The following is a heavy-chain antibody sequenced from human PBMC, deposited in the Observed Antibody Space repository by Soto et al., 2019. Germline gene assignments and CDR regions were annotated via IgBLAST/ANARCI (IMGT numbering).Heavy chain of an antibody. CDR3: AMEKVGAVDY. D-gene: IGHD1-26*01. CDR1: GCTFTSYD. J-gene: IGHJ4*02. CDR2: MNLNSGNT. V-gene: IGHV1-8*01. Sequence: QVQLVQSGAEVKKPGDSVKVSCKASGCTFTSYDINWGRQAPGQGLEWRGSMNLNSGNTGYAQKLQGRVNMTRKTSTSTAYMERSSLRSEGTAVYYCAMEKVGAVDYWGQGTLVTVSS.